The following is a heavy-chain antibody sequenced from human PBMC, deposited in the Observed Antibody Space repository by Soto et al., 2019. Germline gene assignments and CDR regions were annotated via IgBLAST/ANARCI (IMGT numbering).Heavy chain of an antibody. CDR2: ITSSGYNT. Sequence: GGSLRLSCAASGFIFSSYEMNWVRQAPGKGLEWLSHITSSGYNTYYAESVKGRFTISRDNAKNLLYLEMNSLRAEDTAVYYCARGYSCGWSRGGYFELCGQGALVT. CDR3: ARGYSCGWSRGGYFEL. V-gene: IGHV3-48*03. J-gene: IGHJ4*02. CDR1: GFIFSSYE. D-gene: IGHD6-13*01.